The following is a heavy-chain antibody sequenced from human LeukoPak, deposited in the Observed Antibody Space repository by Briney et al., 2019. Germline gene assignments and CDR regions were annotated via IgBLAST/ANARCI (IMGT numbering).Heavy chain of an antibody. V-gene: IGHV3-21*01. CDR2: ISSSSDYI. CDR3: ARVWSMIREYVEY. Sequence: GGSLRLSCAASGFIFSGYIMDWVRQTPGKGLEWVSSISSSSDYIYYADSVKGRFTISRDNSKDSLYLQMSSLRAEDTAVYYCARVWSMIREYVEYWGQGTLVTVSS. D-gene: IGHD3-10*01. CDR1: GFIFSGYI. J-gene: IGHJ4*02.